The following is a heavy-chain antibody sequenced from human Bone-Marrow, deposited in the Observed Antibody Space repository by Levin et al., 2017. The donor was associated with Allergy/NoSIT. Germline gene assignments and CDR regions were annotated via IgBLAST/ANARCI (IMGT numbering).Heavy chain of an antibody. CDR2: IYSGGST. D-gene: IGHD4-11*01. V-gene: IGHV3-66*02. J-gene: IGHJ5*02. CDR3: ANSRHP. Sequence: GGSLRLSCAASGLTVGNNLMTWVRQAPGKGLEWVSVIYSGGSTYYADSVRGRFTISRDSSENPVYLQMNSLRVEATAVYYCANSRHPWGRGTLVTVSS. CDR1: GLTVGNNL.